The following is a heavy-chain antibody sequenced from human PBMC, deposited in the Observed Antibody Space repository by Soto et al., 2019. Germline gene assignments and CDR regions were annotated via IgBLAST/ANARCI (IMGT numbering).Heavy chain of an antibody. V-gene: IGHV3-33*01. Sequence: LRLSCAASGFTFSSYGMHWVRQAPGKGLEWVAVIWYDGSNKYYADSVKGRFTISRDNSKNTLYLQMNSLRAEDTAVYYCARDRGGTVDAFDIWGQGTMVTVSS. CDR2: IWYDGSNK. CDR3: ARDRGGTVDAFDI. CDR1: GFTFSSYG. J-gene: IGHJ3*02. D-gene: IGHD2-15*01.